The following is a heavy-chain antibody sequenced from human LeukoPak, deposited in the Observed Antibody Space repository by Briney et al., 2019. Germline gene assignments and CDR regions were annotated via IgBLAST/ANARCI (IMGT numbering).Heavy chain of an antibody. J-gene: IGHJ4*02. CDR1: GFTFSSYA. CDR3: ANVNYYDSSGYRGYFDY. D-gene: IGHD3-22*01. V-gene: IGHV3-23*01. Sequence: GGSLRLSCAASGFTFSSYAMSWVRQAPGKGLEWVSAISGSGGSTYYADSVKGRFTISRDNSKNTLYLQMNSLRAEDTAVYYCANVNYYDSSGYRGYFDYWGQGTLVTVSS. CDR2: ISGSGGST.